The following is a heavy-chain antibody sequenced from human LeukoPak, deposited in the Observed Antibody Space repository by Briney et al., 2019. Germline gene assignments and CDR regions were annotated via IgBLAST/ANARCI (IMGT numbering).Heavy chain of an antibody. Sequence: PGGSLRLSCAASGFTFSSYSMIWVRQAPGKGLEWVSYISSSSSTIYYADSVKGRFTISRDNAKNSLYLQMNSLRAEDTAVYYCARDQYSSLAGAFDIWGQGTMVTVSS. CDR1: GFTFSSYS. CDR2: ISSSSSTI. D-gene: IGHD6-6*01. CDR3: ARDQYSSLAGAFDI. V-gene: IGHV3-48*04. J-gene: IGHJ3*02.